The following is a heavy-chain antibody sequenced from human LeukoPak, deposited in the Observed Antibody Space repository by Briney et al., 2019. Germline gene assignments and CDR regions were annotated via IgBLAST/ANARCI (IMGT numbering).Heavy chain of an antibody. CDR1: GFTFSTSW. D-gene: IGHD3-3*01. J-gene: IGHJ4*02. CDR3: AHTVWSGNYFDY. V-gene: IGHV3-74*01. CDR2: INSDGRST. Sequence: GGSLRLSCAASGFTFSTSWMHWVRQVPGKRLVWVSRINSDGRSTDYAASVKGRFTISRDNTKNTLYLQMNSLRAEDTAVYYCAHTVWSGNYFDYWGQGTLVTVSS.